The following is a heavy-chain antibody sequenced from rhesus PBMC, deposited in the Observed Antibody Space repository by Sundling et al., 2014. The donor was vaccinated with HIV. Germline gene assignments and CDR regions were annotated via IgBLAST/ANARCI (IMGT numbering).Heavy chain of an antibody. J-gene: IGHJ4*01. CDR1: GFTFSSYG. Sequence: EVQLVESGGGLVQPGGSLRLSCAASGFTFSSYGVSWVRQAPGKGLEWVSSISSGSTYIYYADSVKGRFTLSRDNAKNSLSPQMNSLRAEDTAVYYCTTLFSYYFDYWGQGVLVTVSS. V-gene: IGHV3-136*01. D-gene: IGHD2-2*01. CDR2: ISSGSTYI. CDR3: TTLFSYYFDY.